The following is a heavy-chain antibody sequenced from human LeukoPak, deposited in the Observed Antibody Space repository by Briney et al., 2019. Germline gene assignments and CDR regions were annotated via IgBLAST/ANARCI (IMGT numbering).Heavy chain of an antibody. J-gene: IGHJ4*02. CDR1: GFTFSSYG. CDR2: ISYDGSNK. V-gene: IGHV3-30*18. CDR3: AKTYYDSSGADY. Sequence: GGSLRLSCAASGFTFSSYGMHWVRQAPGKGLEWVAVISYDGSNKYYADSVKGRFTISRDNSKNTLYLQMNSLRAEDTAVYYCAKTYYDSSGADYWGQGTLVTVSS. D-gene: IGHD3-22*01.